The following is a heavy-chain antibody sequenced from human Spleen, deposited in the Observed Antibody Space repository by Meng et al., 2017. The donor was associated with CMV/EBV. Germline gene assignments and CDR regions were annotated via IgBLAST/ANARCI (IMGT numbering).Heavy chain of an antibody. V-gene: IGHV1-2*02. D-gene: IGHD2-2*01. CDR1: GYTFTGYY. Sequence: ASVKVSCKASGYTFTGYYIHWVRQAPGQGLECMGWINPNSGGTNYAQKFQGRVTMTRDTSISTAYMELSRLRSDDTAVYYCARSPREGYCSSTSCYPTHDAFDIWGQGTMVTVSS. CDR2: INPNSGGT. J-gene: IGHJ3*02. CDR3: ARSPREGYCSSTSCYPTHDAFDI.